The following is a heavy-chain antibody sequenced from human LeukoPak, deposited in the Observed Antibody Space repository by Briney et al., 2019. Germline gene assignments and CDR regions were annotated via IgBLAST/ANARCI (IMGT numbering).Heavy chain of an antibody. CDR1: GGSISSGDYY. J-gene: IGHJ3*02. CDR2: IYYSGST. Sequence: SETLSLTCTVSGGSISSGDYYWSWIRQPPGKGLEWIGYIYYSGSTYYNPSLKSRVTTSVDTSKNQFSLKLSSVTAADTAVYYCASVSYYYDSRAAFDIWGQGTMVTVSS. CDR3: ASVSYYYDSRAAFDI. D-gene: IGHD3-22*01. V-gene: IGHV4-30-4*01.